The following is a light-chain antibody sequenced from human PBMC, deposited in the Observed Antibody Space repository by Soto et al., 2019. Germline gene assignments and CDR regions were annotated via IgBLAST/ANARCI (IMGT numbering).Light chain of an antibody. CDR3: KQYNSYSRT. J-gene: IGKJ1*01. V-gene: IGKV1-5*03. CDR1: QSISSW. Sequence: DIQMTQSPSTLSASVGDRVTITCRASQSISSWLAWYQQKPGKAPKLLIYKASSLESGVPSRFSGSGSGTEFTLTIRSLQPDEFATYYCKQYNSYSRTVGQGTKVDIK. CDR2: KAS.